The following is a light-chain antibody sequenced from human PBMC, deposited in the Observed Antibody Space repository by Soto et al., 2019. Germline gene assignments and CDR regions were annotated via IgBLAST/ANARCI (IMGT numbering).Light chain of an antibody. Sequence: EIVLTQSPATLSLSPGERATLSCRASQSVSSYLAWYQQKPGQAPRLLIYDASNRATGIPARFSGSGSGTDFTLTISSLEPEDSAVYYCQQRRNWPPSITFGGGPKVDIK. CDR1: QSVSSY. V-gene: IGKV3-11*01. CDR2: DAS. CDR3: QQRRNWPPSIT. J-gene: IGKJ4*01.